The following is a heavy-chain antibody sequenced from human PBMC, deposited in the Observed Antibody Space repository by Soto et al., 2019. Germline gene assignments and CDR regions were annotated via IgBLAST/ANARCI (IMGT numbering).Heavy chain of an antibody. CDR1: GITFGSRA. J-gene: IGHJ4*02. Sequence: GGSLRLSCVASGITFGSRAMSWVRQAPGEGLEWVSTITDSGGDAKYYADSVKGRFTISRDNSKNTLYLQMNSLRAEDTAVYYCAKDFYGDRTHSATYPADYWGQGTLVTVSS. V-gene: IGHV3-23*01. D-gene: IGHD4-17*01. CDR3: AKDFYGDRTHSATYPADY. CDR2: ITDSGGDAK.